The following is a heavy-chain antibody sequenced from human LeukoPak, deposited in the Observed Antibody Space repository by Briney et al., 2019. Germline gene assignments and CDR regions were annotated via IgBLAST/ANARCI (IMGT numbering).Heavy chain of an antibody. D-gene: IGHD6-19*01. Sequence: GSLRLSCAASGFTFSSYGMHWVRQAPGKGLEWVAVISYDGSNKYYADSVKGRFTISRDNSKNTLYLQMNSLRAEDTAVYYCATSGWYFVFYYWGQGTLVTVSS. CDR3: ATSGWYFVFYY. J-gene: IGHJ4*02. CDR1: GFTFSSYG. CDR2: ISYDGSNK. V-gene: IGHV3-30*03.